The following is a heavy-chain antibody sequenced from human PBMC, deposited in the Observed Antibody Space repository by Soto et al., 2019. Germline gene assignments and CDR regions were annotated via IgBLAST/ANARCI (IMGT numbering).Heavy chain of an antibody. V-gene: IGHV3-33*01. J-gene: IGHJ4*02. D-gene: IGHD2-8*01. CDR1: GFTFSSYG. CDR3: ARDKGARLMVYDN. CDR2: IWYDGSNK. Sequence: GGSLRLSCAASGFTFSSYGMHWVRQAPGKGLEWVAVIWYDGSNKYYADSVKGRFTISRDNSKNTLYLQMNSLRAEDTAVYYCARDKGARLMVYDNWGQGTLVTVSS.